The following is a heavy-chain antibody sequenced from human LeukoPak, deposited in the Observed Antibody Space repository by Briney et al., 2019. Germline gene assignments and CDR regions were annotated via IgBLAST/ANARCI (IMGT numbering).Heavy chain of an antibody. J-gene: IGHJ4*02. V-gene: IGHV3-48*03. D-gene: IGHD6-19*01. CDR3: SLLAVASPQDY. CDR1: GFTFSTYE. Sequence: GGSLRLSCAASGFTFSTYEMHWVRQAPGKGLEWVSDISSSGSTTYYADSVKGRFTTSRDNAKNLLYLQMHSLRAEDTAVYYCSLLAVASPQDYWGQGTLVTVSS. CDR2: ISSSGSTT.